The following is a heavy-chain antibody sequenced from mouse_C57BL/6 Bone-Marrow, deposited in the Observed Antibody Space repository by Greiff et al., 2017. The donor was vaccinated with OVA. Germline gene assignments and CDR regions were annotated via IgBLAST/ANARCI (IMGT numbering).Heavy chain of an antibody. J-gene: IGHJ1*03. CDR2: IDPSDSET. Sequence: QVQLQQPGAELVRPGSSVKLSCKASGYTFTSYWMHWVKQRPIQGLEWIGNIDPSDSETHYNQKFKDKATLTVAKSSSTAYMQLSSLTSKDAAVDYCARSGVGDWYFDVWGTGTTVTVSA. V-gene: IGHV1-52*01. CDR1: GYTFTSYW. D-gene: IGHD1-1*01. CDR3: ARSGVGDWYFDV.